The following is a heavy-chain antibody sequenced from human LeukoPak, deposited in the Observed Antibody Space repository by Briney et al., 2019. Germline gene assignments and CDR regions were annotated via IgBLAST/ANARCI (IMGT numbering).Heavy chain of an antibody. CDR1: GFTFSDYY. V-gene: IGHV3-11*01. CDR3: AKSRVTAIECDYFDY. D-gene: IGHD2-21*02. Sequence: GGSLRLSCAASGFTFSDYYMSWIRQAPGKGLEWVSYISSSGSTIYYADSVKGRFTISRDNATNSLYLQMNSLRAQDTAVYYCAKSRVTAIECDYFDYWGQGTLVTVSS. CDR2: ISSSGSTI. J-gene: IGHJ4*02.